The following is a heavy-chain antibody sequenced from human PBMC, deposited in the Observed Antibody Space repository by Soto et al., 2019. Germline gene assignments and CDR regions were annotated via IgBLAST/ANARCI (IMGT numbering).Heavy chain of an antibody. J-gene: IGHJ4*02. V-gene: IGHV1-3*05. Sequence: QVQLVQSGAEEKKPGASVKVSCKASGYTFTSYAMHWVRQAPGQRLEWMGWINAGNVNTKYSQKFQGRVTITRDTSASTAYMELSSLRSEDTALYYCARVSGWYVLDYWGQGTLVTVSS. CDR3: ARVSGWYVLDY. CDR1: GYTFTSYA. D-gene: IGHD6-19*01. CDR2: INAGNVNT.